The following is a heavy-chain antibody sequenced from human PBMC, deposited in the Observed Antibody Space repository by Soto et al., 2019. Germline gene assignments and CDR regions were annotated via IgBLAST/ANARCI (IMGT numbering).Heavy chain of an antibody. CDR3: ASRDPGTSVDY. V-gene: IGHV4-30-4*01. D-gene: IGHD1-7*01. J-gene: IGHJ4*02. CDR1: GGSINSSDYF. Sequence: SETLSLTCTVSGGSINSSDYFWTWIRQSPGKGLEWMGYIFYTGTTYSTPSLKSRLIMSIDTSKNQFSLRLTSLTAADTAVYYCASRDPGTSVDYWGQGTLVTVSS. CDR2: IFYTGTT.